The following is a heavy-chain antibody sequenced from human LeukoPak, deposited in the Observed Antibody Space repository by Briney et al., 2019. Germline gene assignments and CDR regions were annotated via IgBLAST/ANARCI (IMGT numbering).Heavy chain of an antibody. CDR2: INHSGST. D-gene: IGHD3-3*01. CDR1: GYSISSGYY. Sequence: SETLSLTCTVSGYSISSGYYWSWVREPPGKGLEWIGEINHSGSTKYNPSLKSRVTISVDTSKNQFSLKLSSVTAADTAVYYCARRAYYDFWSGYAPPRSKYYYYMDVWGKGTTVTVSS. J-gene: IGHJ6*03. V-gene: IGHV4-38-2*02. CDR3: ARRAYYDFWSGYAPPRSKYYYYMDV.